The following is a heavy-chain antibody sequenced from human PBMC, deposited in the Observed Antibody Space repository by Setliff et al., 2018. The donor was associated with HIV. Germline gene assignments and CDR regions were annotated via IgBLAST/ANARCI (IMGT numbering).Heavy chain of an antibody. D-gene: IGHD6-13*01. CDR1: GYSISSGYY. CDR2: ISHSGST. Sequence: SETLSLTCVVSGYSISSGYYWGWIRQPPGKGLEWIASISHSGSTYHNPSLKSRLTISVDTSKSHVSLRLSSVTAADTGVYYCARHKDPPGSRWIFYYYYMDLWGGGTTVTVSS. J-gene: IGHJ6*03. CDR3: ARHKDPPGSRWIFYYYYMDL. V-gene: IGHV4-38-2*01.